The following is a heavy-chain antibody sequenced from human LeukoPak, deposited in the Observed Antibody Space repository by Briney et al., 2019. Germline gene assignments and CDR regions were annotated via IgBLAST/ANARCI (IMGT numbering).Heavy chain of an antibody. J-gene: IGHJ1*01. CDR3: ARVKYRAAGDKQH. CDR2: INPDSGGT. CDR1: GYTFSNYY. V-gene: IGHV1-2*02. Sequence: ASVKVSCKASGYTFSNYYIHWVRQAPGQGLEWMGWINPDSGGTNYAQKFQGRVTMTRDTSITTVYMELSRLRSDDTAVYYCARVKYRAAGDKQHWGRGTLVTVSS. D-gene: IGHD6-13*01.